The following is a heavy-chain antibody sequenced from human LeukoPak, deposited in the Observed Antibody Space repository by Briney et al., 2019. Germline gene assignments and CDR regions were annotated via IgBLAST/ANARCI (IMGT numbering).Heavy chain of an antibody. D-gene: IGHD5-24*01. V-gene: IGHV4-31*03. J-gene: IGHJ4*02. CDR1: GGSISSGGYY. CDR3: ARFRLEMATTGPIDY. Sequence: SETLSLTCTVSGGSISSGGYYWSWIRQHPGKGLEWIGYIYYSGSTYYNPSLKSRVTISVDTSKNQFSLKLSSVTAADTAVYYCARFRLEMATTGPIDYWGQGTLVTVSS. CDR2: IYYSGST.